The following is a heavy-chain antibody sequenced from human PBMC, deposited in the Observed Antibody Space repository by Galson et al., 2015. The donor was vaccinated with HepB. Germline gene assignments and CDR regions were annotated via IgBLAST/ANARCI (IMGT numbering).Heavy chain of an antibody. CDR3: ARHILDTSAFFDS. V-gene: IGHV4-39*01. Sequence: SETLSLTCGVSGASTRSTSYYWGWIRQSPGKGLEWIGTGYHNGDTYYNPSLKSRVTISLDTSRNQFSLNLKSVTAADTAVYYCARHILDTSAFFDSWGQGAPVIVSS. CDR1: GASTRSTSYY. CDR2: GYHNGDT. J-gene: IGHJ4*02. D-gene: IGHD3-10*01.